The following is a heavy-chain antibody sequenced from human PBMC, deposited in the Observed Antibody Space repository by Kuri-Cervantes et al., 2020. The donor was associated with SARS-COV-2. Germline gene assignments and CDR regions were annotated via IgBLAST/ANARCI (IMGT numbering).Heavy chain of an antibody. CDR2: ISDSGINT. J-gene: IGHJ4*02. V-gene: IGHV3-23*01. CDR1: GFTFSAYA. CDR3: AKARPSGGY. Sequence: GESLQISCAASGFTFSAYAMSWVRQAPGRGLEWVSGISDSGINTYYPDSVRGRFTISRDNSKNMLYLQMHSLRVEDTAVYYCAKARPSGGYWGQGTLVTVSS. D-gene: IGHD4-23*01.